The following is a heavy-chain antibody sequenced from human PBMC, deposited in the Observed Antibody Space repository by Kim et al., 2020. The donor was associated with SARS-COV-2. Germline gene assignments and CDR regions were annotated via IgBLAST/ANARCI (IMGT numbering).Heavy chain of an antibody. D-gene: IGHD3-22*01. V-gene: IGHV3-23*01. CDR2: ISGSGGST. CDR3: AKDPQHYYDSIEFDY. CDR1: GFTFSSYA. Sequence: GGSLRLSCAASGFTFSSYAMSWVRQAPGKGLEWVSAISGSGGSTYYADSVKGRFTISRDNSKNTLYLQMNSLRAEDTAVYYCAKDPQHYYDSIEFDYWGQGTLVTVSS. J-gene: IGHJ4*02.